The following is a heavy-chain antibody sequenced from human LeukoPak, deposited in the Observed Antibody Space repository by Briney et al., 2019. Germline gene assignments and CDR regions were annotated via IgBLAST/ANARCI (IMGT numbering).Heavy chain of an antibody. CDR2: IYYSGST. Sequence: SETLSLTCTVSGGSISSSSYYWGWIRQPPGKGLEWNGYIYYSGSTNYNPSLKSRVTISVATSKNQFSLKLSSVTAADTAVYYCARLRSGSLFDYWGQGTLVTVSS. CDR3: ARLRSGSLFDY. CDR1: GGSISSSSYY. J-gene: IGHJ4*02. V-gene: IGHV4-61*05. D-gene: IGHD1-26*01.